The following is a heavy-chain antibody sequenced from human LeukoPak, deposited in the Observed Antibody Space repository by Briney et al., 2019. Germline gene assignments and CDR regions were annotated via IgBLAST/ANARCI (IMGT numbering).Heavy chain of an antibody. Sequence: GGSLRLSCAASGFAFSSYSMNWVRQAPGKGLEWVSYFGRNGVIHYADSVRGRFTISRDNGKSALYLRMNSLRDEDTAVYFCVRDPHALDYWGQGTLVTVSS. CDR1: GFAFSSYS. CDR2: FGRNGVI. J-gene: IGHJ4*02. CDR3: VRDPHALDY. V-gene: IGHV3-48*02.